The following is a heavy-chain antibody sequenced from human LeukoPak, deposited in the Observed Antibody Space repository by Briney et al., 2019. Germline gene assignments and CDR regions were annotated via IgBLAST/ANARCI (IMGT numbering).Heavy chain of an antibody. D-gene: IGHD6-13*01. CDR2: IWYDGSDK. V-gene: IGHV3-33*01. Sequence: SGGSLRLSCVTPGFTFSEFAMHWVRQVPGKGLEWVAAIWYDGSDKYYADSVKGRFTISRDNSKNTLYLQMNSLRAEDTAVYYCARDWAGMTAPGPFDYWGQGTLVTVSS. CDR3: ARDWAGMTAPGPFDY. J-gene: IGHJ4*02. CDR1: GFTFSEFA.